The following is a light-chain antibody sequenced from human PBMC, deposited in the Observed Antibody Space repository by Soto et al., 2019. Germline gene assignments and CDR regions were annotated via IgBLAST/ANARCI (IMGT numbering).Light chain of an antibody. CDR2: GAS. V-gene: IGKV3-20*01. J-gene: IGKJ1*01. CDR3: QQYSSSSWT. CDR1: QTVNSNS. Sequence: EIVLTQSPGTLSLSPGERTTLSCRSSQTVNSNSLAWYQQKPGQAPRLIIYGASSRATGIPDRFSGSGSGTDFTLTISRLEPEDVAVYYCQQYSSSSWTLGQGTKVDIK.